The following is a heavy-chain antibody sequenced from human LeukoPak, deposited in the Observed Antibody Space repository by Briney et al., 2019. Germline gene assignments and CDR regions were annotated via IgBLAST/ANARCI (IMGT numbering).Heavy chain of an antibody. D-gene: IGHD3-10*01. V-gene: IGHV3-9*01. Sequence: GGSLRLSCAASGFTFDDYAMHWVRQAPGKGLEWVSGISWNSGSIGYADSVKGRFTISRDNAKNSLYLQMNSLRAEDTALYYCAKAPRLWFGESQMDYWGQGTLVTVS. CDR1: GFTFDDYA. J-gene: IGHJ4*02. CDR3: AKAPRLWFGESQMDY. CDR2: ISWNSGSI.